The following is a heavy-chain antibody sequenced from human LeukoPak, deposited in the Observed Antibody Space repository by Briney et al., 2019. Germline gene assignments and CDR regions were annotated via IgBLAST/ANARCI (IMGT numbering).Heavy chain of an antibody. CDR2: IYHSGRT. D-gene: IGHD1-26*01. CDR3: ARAYPMGDFDY. CDR1: GYSISSGYY. J-gene: IGHJ4*02. V-gene: IGHV4-38-2*02. Sequence: SETLSLTCTVSGYSISSGYYWGWIRQPPGKGLEWIGSIYHSGRTFYSPSLKSRVTISVDTSKNQFSLKLSSVTAADTAVYYCARAYPMGDFDYWGQGTLVTVSS.